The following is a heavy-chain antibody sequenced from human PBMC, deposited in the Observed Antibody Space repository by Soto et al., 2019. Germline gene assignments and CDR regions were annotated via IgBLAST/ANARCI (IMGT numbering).Heavy chain of an antibody. CDR3: AKLYSSSPFDY. J-gene: IGHJ4*02. CDR1: GFTFSSYG. V-gene: IGHV3-30*18. D-gene: IGHD6-13*01. Sequence: QPGGSLRLSCAASGFTFSSYGMHWVRQAPGKGLEWVAAISYDGSNKYYADSVKGRFTISRDNSKNTLYLQMNSLRAEDTAVYYCAKLYSSSPFDYWGQGTLVTVSS. CDR2: ISYDGSNK.